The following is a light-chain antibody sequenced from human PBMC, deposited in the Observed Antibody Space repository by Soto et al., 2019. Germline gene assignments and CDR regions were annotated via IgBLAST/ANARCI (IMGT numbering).Light chain of an antibody. J-gene: IGKJ1*01. CDR1: QSVLYSSNNKNY. V-gene: IGKV4-1*01. CDR2: WAS. CDR3: QQYFRPWT. Sequence: DIVMTQSPDSLAVSLGERATINCKSSQSVLYSSNNKNYLAWYQQKPGQPPTLLIYWASTRESGVPDRFSGSGSGKDVTLTSSSLKAEDVAVYYCQQYFRPWTFGQGTKVEIK.